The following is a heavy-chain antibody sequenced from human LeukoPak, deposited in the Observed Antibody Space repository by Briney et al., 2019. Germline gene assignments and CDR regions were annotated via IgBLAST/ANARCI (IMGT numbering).Heavy chain of an antibody. CDR3: AKDRIGMIVVVITLYYFDY. Sequence: GGSLRLSCAASGFTFSSYAMSWVRQAPGKGLEWVSAISGSGGSTYYADSVKGRFTISRDNSKNTLYPQMNSLRAEDTAVYYCAKDRIGMIVVVITLYYFDYWGQGTLVTVSS. D-gene: IGHD3-22*01. CDR1: GFTFSSYA. J-gene: IGHJ4*02. V-gene: IGHV3-23*01. CDR2: ISGSGGST.